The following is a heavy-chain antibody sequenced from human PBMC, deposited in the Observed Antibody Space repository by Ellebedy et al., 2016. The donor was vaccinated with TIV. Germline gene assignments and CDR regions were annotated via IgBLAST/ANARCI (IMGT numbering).Heavy chain of an antibody. D-gene: IGHD1-1*01. J-gene: IGHJ6*02. CDR3: ASLSTLNWNDLHYYYSYGMDV. Sequence: MPSETLSLTCTVSGVSINNYYWTWIRQPPGKGLEYIGYFYYSGSANYNPSLKSRVTISGDTSKNQFSLKLNSMTAADTAVYYCASLSTLNWNDLHYYYSYGMDVWGQGTPVTVSS. CDR2: FYYSGSA. V-gene: IGHV4-59*12. CDR1: GVSINNYY.